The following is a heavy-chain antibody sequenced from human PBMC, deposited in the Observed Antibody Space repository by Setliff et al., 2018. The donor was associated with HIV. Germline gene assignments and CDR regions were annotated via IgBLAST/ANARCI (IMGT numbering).Heavy chain of an antibody. V-gene: IGHV4-39*07. D-gene: IGHD3-22*01. CDR3: ARGTYYYETSGYHYDKTWAGTCFDY. CDR2: MDYSGNT. J-gene: IGHJ4*02. Sequence: SETLSLTCIVSGGSISSSSSYWGWIRLPPGKGLEWIGSMDYSGNTYYNPSLKSRVTISLDKSKNQFSLKLTSVTAADTAVYYCARGTYYYETSGYHYDKTWAGTCFDYWGQGTPVTVSS. CDR1: GGSISSSSSY.